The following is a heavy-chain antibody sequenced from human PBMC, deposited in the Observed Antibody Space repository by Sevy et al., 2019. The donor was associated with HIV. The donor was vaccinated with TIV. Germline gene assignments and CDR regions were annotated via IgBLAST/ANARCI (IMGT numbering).Heavy chain of an antibody. J-gene: IGHJ2*01. CDR3: AKDGGYSSGWYELGYFDL. CDR1: VFTFSSYA. D-gene: IGHD6-19*01. V-gene: IGHV3-23*01. CDR2: ISGSGGST. Sequence: GGSLRLSCAASVFTFSSYAMSWVRQAPGKGLEWVSAISGSGGSTYYADSVKGRFTISRDNSKNTLYLQMNSLRAEDTAVYYCAKDGGYSSGWYELGYFDLWGRGTLVTVSS.